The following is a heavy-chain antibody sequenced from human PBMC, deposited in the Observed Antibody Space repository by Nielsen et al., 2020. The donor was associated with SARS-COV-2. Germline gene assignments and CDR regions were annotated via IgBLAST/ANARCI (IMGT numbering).Heavy chain of an antibody. CDR2: IWYDGSNK. Sequence: GESLKISCAASGFTFSSYGMHWVRQAPGKGLEWVAVIWYDGSNKYYADSVKGRFTISRDNSKNTLYLQMNSLRAEDTAVYYCARGHFKVVVNITTYYFDYWGQGTLVTVSS. CDR3: ARGHFKVVVNITTYYFDY. D-gene: IGHD3-3*01. J-gene: IGHJ4*02. V-gene: IGHV3-33*01. CDR1: GFTFSSYG.